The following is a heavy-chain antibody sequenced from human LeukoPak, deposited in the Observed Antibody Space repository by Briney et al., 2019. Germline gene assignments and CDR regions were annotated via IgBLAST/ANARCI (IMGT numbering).Heavy chain of an antibody. V-gene: IGHV3-23*01. J-gene: IGHJ4*02. CDR3: AKGFYGDYVPLVY. CDR1: GFTFSSYA. Sequence: GGSLRLSCAASGFTFSSYAMSWVRQAPGKGLEWVSAISGSGGSTYYADSVKGRFAISRDNSKNTLYLQMNSLRAEDTAVYYCAKGFYGDYVPLVYWGQGTLVTVSS. D-gene: IGHD4-17*01. CDR2: ISGSGGST.